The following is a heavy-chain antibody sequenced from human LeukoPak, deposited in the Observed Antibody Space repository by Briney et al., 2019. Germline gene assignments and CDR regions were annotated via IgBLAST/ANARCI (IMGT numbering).Heavy chain of an antibody. V-gene: IGHV4-30-4*08. J-gene: IGHJ3*02. D-gene: IGHD1-14*01. Sequence: PSETLSLTCTVSGGSISSGDYYWSWIRQPPGKGLEWIGYIYYSGSTYYNPSLKSRVTISVDTSKNQFSLKLGSVTAADTAVYYCARVNRYYAFDIWGQGTMVTVSS. CDR2: IYYSGST. CDR3: ARVNRYYAFDI. CDR1: GGSISSGDYY.